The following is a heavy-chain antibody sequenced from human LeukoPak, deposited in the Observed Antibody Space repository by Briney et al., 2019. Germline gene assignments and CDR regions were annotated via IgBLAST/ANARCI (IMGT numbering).Heavy chain of an antibody. CDR1: GFTFSSYW. CDR3: ARANVPPDSSGYRGAFDI. V-gene: IGHV3-7*01. CDR2: IKQDGSEK. J-gene: IGHJ3*02. Sequence: GGSLRLSCAASGFTFSSYWMSWVRQAPGKGLEWVANIKQDGSEKYYVDSVKGRFTISRDNAKNSLYLQMNSLRAEDTAVYYCARANVPPDSSGYRGAFDIWGQGTMVTVSS. D-gene: IGHD3-22*01.